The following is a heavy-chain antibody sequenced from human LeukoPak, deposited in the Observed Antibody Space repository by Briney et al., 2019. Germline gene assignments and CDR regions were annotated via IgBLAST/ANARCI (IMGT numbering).Heavy chain of an antibody. CDR3: AARPIWFGELGAPAT. V-gene: IGHV3-23*01. CDR1: GFAFSNYD. Sequence: PGGSLRLSCAASGFAFSNYDMSWVRHAPGKGLEGVSAISGSGGSTYYADSVKGRFTISRDNSKNTLYLQMNSLRAEDTAVYYCAARPIWFGELGAPATWGQGTLVTVSS. J-gene: IGHJ4*02. CDR2: ISGSGGST. D-gene: IGHD3-10*01.